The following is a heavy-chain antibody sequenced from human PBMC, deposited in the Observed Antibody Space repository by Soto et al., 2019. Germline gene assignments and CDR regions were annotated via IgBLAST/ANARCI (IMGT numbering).Heavy chain of an antibody. CDR2: IYYSGST. CDR1: GGSISRSTYY. Sequence: SETLSLTCTVSGGSISRSTYYWGWIRQPPGKGLEWIGGIYYSGSTYYRPSLKSRVTISVDTSKNQFSLKLSSVTAADTAVYYCARQVPAAIRLGWFDPWGQGTLVTVS. V-gene: IGHV4-39*01. J-gene: IGHJ5*02. CDR3: ARQVPAAIRLGWFDP. D-gene: IGHD2-2*02.